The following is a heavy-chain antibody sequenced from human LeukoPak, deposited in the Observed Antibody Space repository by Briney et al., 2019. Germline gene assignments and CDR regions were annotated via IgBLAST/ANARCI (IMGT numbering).Heavy chain of an antibody. CDR2: INHSGST. J-gene: IGHJ5*02. V-gene: IGHV4-34*01. D-gene: IGHD2-15*01. CDR3: ARGAPKGYCSGGSCYSRGRMTSTINGFDP. Sequence: SETLSLTCAVYGGSFSGYYWSWMRQPPGKGLEWIGDINHSGSTNYNPSLKGQVTKSVDTSKNQFSLKLSTVTAADTAVYYCARGAPKGYCSGGSCYSRGRMTSTINGFDPWGQGTLVTVSS. CDR1: GGSFSGYY.